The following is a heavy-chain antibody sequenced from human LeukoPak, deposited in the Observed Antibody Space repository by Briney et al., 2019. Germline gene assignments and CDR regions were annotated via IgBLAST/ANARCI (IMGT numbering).Heavy chain of an antibody. CDR1: GFTFSSYS. V-gene: IGHV3-48*01. CDR3: ARWILEWLVPDY. CDR2: ISSSSTI. D-gene: IGHD3-3*01. Sequence: PGGSLRLSCAASGFTFSSYSMNRVRQAPGKGLEWVSYISSSSTIYYADSVKGRFTISRDNAKNSLYLQMNSLRAEDTAVYYCARWILEWLVPDYWGQGTLVTVSS. J-gene: IGHJ4*02.